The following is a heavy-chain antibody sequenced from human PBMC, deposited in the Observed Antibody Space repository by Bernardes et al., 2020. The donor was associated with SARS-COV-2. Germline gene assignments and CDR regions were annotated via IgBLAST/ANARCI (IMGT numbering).Heavy chain of an antibody. Sequence: LRLSCAASGFTFSSYSMNWVRQAPGKGLEWVSSISSSSSYIYYADSVKGRFTISRDNAKNSLYLQMNSLRAEDTAVYYCASGGEYRQQLPRGDYWGQGTLVTVSS. D-gene: IGHD6-13*01. CDR3: ASGGEYRQQLPRGDY. V-gene: IGHV3-21*01. CDR2: ISSSSSYI. J-gene: IGHJ4*02. CDR1: GFTFSSYS.